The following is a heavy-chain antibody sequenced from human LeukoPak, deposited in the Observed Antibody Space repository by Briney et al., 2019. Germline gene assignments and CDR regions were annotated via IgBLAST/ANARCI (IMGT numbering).Heavy chain of an antibody. Sequence: PSETLSFTCTVSGGSISSYYWSWIRQPPGKGLEWIGYIYYSGSTNYNPSLKSRVTISVDTSKNQFSLKLSSVTAADTAVYYCARDLSGMDVWGQGTTVTVSS. V-gene: IGHV4-59*01. CDR1: GGSISSYY. CDR3: ARDLSGMDV. J-gene: IGHJ6*02. CDR2: IYYSGST.